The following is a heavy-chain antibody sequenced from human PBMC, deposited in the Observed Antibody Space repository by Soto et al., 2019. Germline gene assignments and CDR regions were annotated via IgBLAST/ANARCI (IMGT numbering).Heavy chain of an antibody. CDR1: GYTFTSYS. CDR2: INAGNGNT. D-gene: IGHD6-13*01. CDR3: GRFTEAAVLVP. V-gene: IGHV1-3*01. Sequence: ASVKVSCKASGYTFTSYSMHWVRQAPGQRLEWMGWINAGNGNTKYSQKFQGRVTITRDTSASTAYMELSSLRSEDTAVYYCGRFTEAAVLVPWGQGTLVTVSS. J-gene: IGHJ5*02.